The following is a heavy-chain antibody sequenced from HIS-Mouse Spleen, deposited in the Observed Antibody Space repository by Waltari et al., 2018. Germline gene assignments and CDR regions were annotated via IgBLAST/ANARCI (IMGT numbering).Heavy chain of an antibody. CDR3: ARIAEGYSSGWYAFDY. CDR1: GFSLSPSGMC. D-gene: IGHD6-19*01. Sequence: QVTLRESGPALVKPTQTLTLTCTFSGFSLSPSGMCVSWIRQPPGKALEWLARIAWDDDKYYSTSLKTRLTISKDTSKNQVVLTMTNMDPVDTATYYCARIAEGYSSGWYAFDYWGQGTLVTVSS. V-gene: IGHV2-70*15. CDR2: IAWDDDK. J-gene: IGHJ4*02.